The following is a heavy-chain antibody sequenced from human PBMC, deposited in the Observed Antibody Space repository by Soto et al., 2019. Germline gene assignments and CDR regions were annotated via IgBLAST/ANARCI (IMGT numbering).Heavy chain of an antibody. CDR2: ISGSGGST. CDR3: ANPDSGSGNWFDP. D-gene: IGHD3-10*01. J-gene: IGHJ5*02. Sequence: EVQLLESGGGLVQPGGSLRLSCAASGFTFSSYAMSWVRQAPGKGLEWVSAISGSGGSTYYADSVKGRFTISRDNXKTTLYLQMNSLRAEDTAVYYCANPDSGSGNWFDPWGQGTLVTVSS. V-gene: IGHV3-23*01. CDR1: GFTFSSYA.